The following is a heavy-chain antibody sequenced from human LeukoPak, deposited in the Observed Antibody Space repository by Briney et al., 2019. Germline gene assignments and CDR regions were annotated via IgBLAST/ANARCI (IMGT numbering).Heavy chain of an antibody. V-gene: IGHV4-34*01. CDR3: ARGSTIFGF. CDR1: GGSFSGYY. CDR2: INHSGST. Sequence: PSETLSLTCAVYGGSFSGYYWSWIRQPPGKGLEWIWEINHSGSTNYNPSLKSRVTISADTSKNQFSLKLSSVTAADTAVYYCARGSTIFGFWGQGTLVTVSS. D-gene: IGHD3-3*01. J-gene: IGHJ4*02.